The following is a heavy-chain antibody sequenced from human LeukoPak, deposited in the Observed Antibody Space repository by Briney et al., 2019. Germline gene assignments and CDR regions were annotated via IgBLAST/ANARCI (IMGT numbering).Heavy chain of an antibody. D-gene: IGHD6-19*01. CDR3: ARAAMDSSGWYSDYYYGMDV. J-gene: IGHJ6*02. V-gene: IGHV3-7*01. CDR1: GFTFSSYW. Sequence: GGSLRLSCAASGFTFSSYWMSWVRQAPGKGLEWVANIKQDGSEKYYVDSVKGRFTISRDNAKNSLYLQMNSLRAEDTAVYYCARAAMDSSGWYSDYYYGMDVWGQGTTVTVSS. CDR2: IKQDGSEK.